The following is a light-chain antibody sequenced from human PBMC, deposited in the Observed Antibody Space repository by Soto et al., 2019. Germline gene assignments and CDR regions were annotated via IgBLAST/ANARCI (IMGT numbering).Light chain of an antibody. Sequence: IVLTQSPATLSLSPGERATLSRRASQSVRSYLAWYQQKPGQAPRLLIHDASHRAAGIPARFSGSGFGTDFTLTISSLEPEDAAVYYCQQRSNWPPITFGQGTRLEIK. CDR2: DAS. CDR1: QSVRSY. CDR3: QQRSNWPPIT. V-gene: IGKV3-11*01. J-gene: IGKJ5*01.